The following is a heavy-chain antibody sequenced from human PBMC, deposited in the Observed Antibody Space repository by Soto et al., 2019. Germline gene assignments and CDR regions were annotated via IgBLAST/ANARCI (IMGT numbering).Heavy chain of an antibody. CDR2: IIPMVTVT. D-gene: IGHD2-2*01. CDR3: SIGSWSAETFDV. CDR1: GGTFNTYT. J-gene: IGHJ3*01. V-gene: IGHV1-69*02. Sequence: QVHLIQSGAEVKKPGSSVKVSCKAAGGTFNTYTLIWVRQAPGHGLEWMGRIIPMVTVTNSAQKFQGRLTLSAYXSTGTAFMELTSLRSDDTAVYYCSIGSWSAETFDVWGQGTMVTVSS.